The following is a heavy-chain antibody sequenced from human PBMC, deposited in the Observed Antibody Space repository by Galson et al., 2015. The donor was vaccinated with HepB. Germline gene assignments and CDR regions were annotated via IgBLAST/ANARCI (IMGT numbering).Heavy chain of an antibody. V-gene: IGHV3-30-3*01. J-gene: IGHJ4*02. D-gene: IGHD1-26*01. CDR1: GFTFSSYA. CDR2: ISYDGSNK. Sequence: SLRLSCAASGFTFSSYAMHWVRQAPGKGLEWVAVISYDGSNKYYADSVKGRFTISRDNSKNTLYLQMNSLRAEDTAVYYCARWYRGSYSTPFEYWGQGTLVTVSS. CDR3: ARWYRGSYSTPFEY.